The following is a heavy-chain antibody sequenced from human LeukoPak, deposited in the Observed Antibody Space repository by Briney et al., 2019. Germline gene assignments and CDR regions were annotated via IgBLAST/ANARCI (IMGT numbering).Heavy chain of an antibody. CDR3: ARDPIGSRWPYYFDY. V-gene: IGHV1-69*13. D-gene: IGHD6-13*01. Sequence: SVKVSCKASGGTFSSYAISWVRQAPGQGLEWMGGIIPIFGTANYAQKFQGRVTITADESTSTAYMELSSLRSEDTAVYYCARDPIGSRWPYYFDYWGQGTLVTVAS. J-gene: IGHJ4*02. CDR2: IIPIFGTA. CDR1: GGTFSSYA.